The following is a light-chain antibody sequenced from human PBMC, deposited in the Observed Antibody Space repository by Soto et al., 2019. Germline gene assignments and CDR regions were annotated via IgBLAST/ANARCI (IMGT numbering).Light chain of an antibody. V-gene: IGKV3-20*01. CDR1: QSVTSSY. J-gene: IGKJ1*01. CDR3: QQYDSSPRT. Sequence: EIVLAQYPGTLSLSPGERVILSCRASQSVTSSYLAWYQQKPGQAPRLLIYGASSRATGIPDRFSGSGSGTDFTLTISRLEPEDFAVYYCQQYDSSPRTFGQGTKVEIK. CDR2: GAS.